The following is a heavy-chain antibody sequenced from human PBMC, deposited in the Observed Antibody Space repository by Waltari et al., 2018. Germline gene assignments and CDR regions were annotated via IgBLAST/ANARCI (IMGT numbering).Heavy chain of an antibody. D-gene: IGHD3-10*01. Sequence: EVQLVESGGGLIQPGGSLRLSCAASGFTFSRYSMNWVRQAPGKGLEWVSVIYSGGSTYYADSVKGRFTISRDNSKNTLYLQMNSLRAEDTAVYYCAREGITMVRGVIVYWGQGTLVTVSS. CDR3: AREGITMVRGVIVY. CDR1: GFTFSRYS. CDR2: IYSGGST. V-gene: IGHV3-53*01. J-gene: IGHJ4*02.